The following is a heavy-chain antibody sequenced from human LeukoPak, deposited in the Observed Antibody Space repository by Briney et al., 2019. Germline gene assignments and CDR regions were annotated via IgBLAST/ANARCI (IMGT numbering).Heavy chain of an antibody. V-gene: IGHV3-74*01. CDR3: ASEGYCSSTSCYDY. CDR2: INSDGSST. CDR1: GFTFSIYW. D-gene: IGHD2-2*01. Sequence: PGGSLRLSCAASGFTFSIYWMNWVRQAPGKGLVWVSHINSDGSSTSYADSVKGRFTISRDNAKSTLYLQMNSLRAEDTAVYYCASEGYCSSTSCYDYWGQGTLVTVSS. J-gene: IGHJ4*02.